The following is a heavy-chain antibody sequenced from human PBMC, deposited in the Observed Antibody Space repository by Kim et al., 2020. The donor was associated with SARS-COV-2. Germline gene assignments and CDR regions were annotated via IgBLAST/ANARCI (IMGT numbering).Heavy chain of an antibody. CDR3: TTALGRGAH. J-gene: IGHJ4*02. CDR1: GFNFDNYW. D-gene: IGHD3-10*01. Sequence: GGSLRLSCVATGFNFDNYWMTWVRQAPGKGLEWVANIKPDQTEKYLLDSVEGRFTVSRDSARNTLFLQMDSLRVEDTALYYCTTALGRGAHWGRGTLVTVSS. CDR2: IKPDQTEK. V-gene: IGHV3-7*01.